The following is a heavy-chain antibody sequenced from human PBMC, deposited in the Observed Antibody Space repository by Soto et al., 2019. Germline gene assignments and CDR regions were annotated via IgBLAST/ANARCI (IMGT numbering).Heavy chain of an antibody. J-gene: IGHJ6*03. CDR1: GGSISGYY. V-gene: IGHV4-39*01. CDR3: ARGKTILEDLYYYYMDV. CDR2: IYYSGST. Sequence: TSETLSLTCTVSGGSISGYYWGWIRQPPGKGLEWIGSIYYSGSTYYNPSLKSRVTISVDTSKNQFSLKLSSVTAADTAVYYCARGKTILEDLYYYYMDVWGKGTTVTVSS.